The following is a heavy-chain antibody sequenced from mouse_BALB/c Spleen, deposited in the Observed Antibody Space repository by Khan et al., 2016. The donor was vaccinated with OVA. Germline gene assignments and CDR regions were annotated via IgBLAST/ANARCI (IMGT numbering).Heavy chain of an antibody. CDR2: INTYTGES. Sequence: QIQLVQSGPELKKPGETVKISCKASGYTFTNYVMNWVQQTPGKGLKWMGWINTYTGESTYADDFKGRFAFALETSASTAYLQINSLKNEDTATYFCGRFHGGYWGQGTTLTVSS. CDR1: GYTFTNYV. J-gene: IGHJ2*01. CDR3: GRFHGGY. D-gene: IGHD2-14*01. V-gene: IGHV9-3-1*01.